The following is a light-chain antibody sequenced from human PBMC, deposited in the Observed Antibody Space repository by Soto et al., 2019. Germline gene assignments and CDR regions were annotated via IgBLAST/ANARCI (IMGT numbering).Light chain of an antibody. CDR2: KAS. CDR1: QTISSW. J-gene: IGKJ1*01. Sequence: IRMTQSPSTLSGSVGDIVTITCRASQTISSWLAWYQQKPGKVPKLLIYKASNLDYGVPSRFSGSGSGTEFTLTISSLQPDDFATYYCQQYNSYSWTFGQGTKVDIK. CDR3: QQYNSYSWT. V-gene: IGKV1-5*03.